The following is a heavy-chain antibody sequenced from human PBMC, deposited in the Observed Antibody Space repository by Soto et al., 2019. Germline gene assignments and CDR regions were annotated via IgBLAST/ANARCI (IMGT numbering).Heavy chain of an antibody. CDR2: IYHSGGT. CDR1: GGSISGYY. V-gene: IGHV4-59*01. J-gene: IGHJ4*01. Sequence: QVQLQESGPGLVKPSETLSLTCTVSGGSISGYYWTWIRQPPGKGLAWIGNIYHSGGTNYKSSLKSRASISLDTSKNQFSLKLTSVTAADTAAYYCARERWTCSGAVCYGDFDYWGHGTLVTVSS. D-gene: IGHD2-15*01. CDR3: ARERWTCSGAVCYGDFDY.